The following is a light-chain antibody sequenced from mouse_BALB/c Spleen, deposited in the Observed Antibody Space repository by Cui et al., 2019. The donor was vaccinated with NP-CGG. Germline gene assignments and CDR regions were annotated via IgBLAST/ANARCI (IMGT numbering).Light chain of an antibody. Sequence: QAVVTQESALTTSPGETVTLTCRSSTGAVTTSNYANWVQKKPDHLFTVLIGGTNNRVPGVPARFSGSLIGDKAALTITGAQTEDEAIYFCALWYSNHWVFGGGTKLTVL. CDR3: ALWYSNHWV. J-gene: IGLJ1*01. CDR2: GTN. CDR1: TGAVTTSNY. V-gene: IGLV1*01.